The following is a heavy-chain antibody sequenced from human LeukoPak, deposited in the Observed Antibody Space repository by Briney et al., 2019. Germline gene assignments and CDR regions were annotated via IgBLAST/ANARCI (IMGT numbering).Heavy chain of an antibody. CDR2: ISGSGGNA. V-gene: IGHV3-23*01. CDR3: AKVGDSGYEFDY. Sequence: GGSLRLSCAASGFTFSSYAITWVRQAPGKGLEWVSGISGSGGNAYYADSVKGRFTISRDNSKNTLYLQMNSLRAEDTAVYYCAKVGDSGYEFDYWGQGTLVTVSS. D-gene: IGHD5-12*01. J-gene: IGHJ4*02. CDR1: GFTFSSYA.